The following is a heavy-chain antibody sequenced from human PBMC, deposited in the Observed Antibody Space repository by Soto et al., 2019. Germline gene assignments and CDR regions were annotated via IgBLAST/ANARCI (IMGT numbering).Heavy chain of an antibody. CDR2: IIPIFGTA. Sequence: QVQLVQSGAEVKKPGSSVKVSCKASGGTFSSYAISWVRQAPGQGLEWMGGIIPIFGTANYAQKFQGRVTIPADESTSTAYMELSSLRSEDTAVYYCARDSRYDILTGYYPLYYYGMDVWGQGTTVTVSS. J-gene: IGHJ6*02. CDR1: GGTFSSYA. D-gene: IGHD3-9*01. CDR3: ARDSRYDILTGYYPLYYYGMDV. V-gene: IGHV1-69*01.